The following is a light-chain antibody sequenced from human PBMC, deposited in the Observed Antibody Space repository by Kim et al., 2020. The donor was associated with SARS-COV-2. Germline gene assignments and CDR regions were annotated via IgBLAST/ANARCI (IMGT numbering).Light chain of an antibody. CDR2: DAS. Sequence: SLSPGERAAPPCRDSQSVSSYLAWYQRKPGQAPRLLIYDASNRATGIPARFSCSGSGTDLTLTISSLGSEDSAVYYWQQRSDWPHTFGQGTKLEIK. J-gene: IGKJ2*01. CDR3: QQRSDWPHT. V-gene: IGKV3-11*01. CDR1: QSVSSY.